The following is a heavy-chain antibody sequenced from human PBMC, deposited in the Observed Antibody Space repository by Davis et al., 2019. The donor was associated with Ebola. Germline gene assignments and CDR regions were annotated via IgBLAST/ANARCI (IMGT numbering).Heavy chain of an antibody. Sequence: PGGSLRLSCAASGFTFSNYWMTWVRQAPGKGLEWVANIKQDGSEKYYVDFVKGRFTISRDNAKNSLYLQMNSLRAEDTAVYYCARGGPWYDYIWGSYRYADWGQGTLVTVSS. CDR2: IKQDGSEK. CDR3: ARGGPWYDYIWGSYRYAD. CDR1: GFTFSNYW. J-gene: IGHJ4*02. D-gene: IGHD3-16*02. V-gene: IGHV3-7*01.